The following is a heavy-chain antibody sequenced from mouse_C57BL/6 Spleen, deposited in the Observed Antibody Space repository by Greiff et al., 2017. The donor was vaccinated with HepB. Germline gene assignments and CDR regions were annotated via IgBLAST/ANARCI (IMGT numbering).Heavy chain of an antibody. CDR2: IDPSDSYT. J-gene: IGHJ1*03. D-gene: IGHD1-1*01. V-gene: IGHV1-59*01. CDR3: ARDYYGSSYGYFEG. Sequence: VQLQQPGAELVRPGTSVKLSCKASGYTFTSYWMHWVKQRPGQGLEWIGGIDPSDSYTNYNHKFKGKATLTVDTSSSTAYMQLSSLTSEDAAVYYCARDYYGSSYGYFEGWGTGTTVTASS. CDR1: GYTFTSYW.